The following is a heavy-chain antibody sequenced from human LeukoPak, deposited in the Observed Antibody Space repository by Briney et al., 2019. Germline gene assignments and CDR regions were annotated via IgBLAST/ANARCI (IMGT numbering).Heavy chain of an antibody. D-gene: IGHD7-27*01. CDR2: VFYSGNI. CDR1: GGSLSRSPYY. Sequence: SEILFLTCKVSGGSLSRSPYYWGWIRQPPGKGLEWIGNVFYSGNIYYNPSLKGRVTISVETSNNQFSLILNSVTAADAAVYYCARDGSANWGLFDYWGPGTLVTVSS. CDR3: ARDGSANWGLFDY. J-gene: IGHJ4*02. V-gene: IGHV4-39*07.